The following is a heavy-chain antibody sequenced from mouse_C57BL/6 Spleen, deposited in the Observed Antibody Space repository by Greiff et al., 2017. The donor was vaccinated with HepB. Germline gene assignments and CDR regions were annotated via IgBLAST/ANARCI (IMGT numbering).Heavy chain of an antibody. CDR3: AKNKDYGNYVYFDY. V-gene: IGHV2-5*01. D-gene: IGHD2-1*01. J-gene: IGHJ2*01. Sequence: VQLQQSGPGLVQPSQSLSITCTVSGFSLTSYGVHWVRQSPGKGLEWLGVIWRGGSTDYNAAFMSRLSITKDNSKSQVFFKMNSLQADDTAIYYCAKNKDYGNYVYFDYWGQGTTLTVSS. CDR2: IWRGGST. CDR1: GFSLTSYG.